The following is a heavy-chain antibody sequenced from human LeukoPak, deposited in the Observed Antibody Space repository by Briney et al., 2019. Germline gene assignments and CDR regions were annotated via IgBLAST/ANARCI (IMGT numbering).Heavy chain of an antibody. CDR1: GGSISSGDYY. CDR3: ARASYSSSWFDP. Sequence: SQTLSLTCTVSGGSISSGDYYWSWIRQPPGKGLEWIGYIYYSGSTYYNPSLKSRVTISVDTSKNQLSLKLSSVTAADTAVYYCARASYSSSWFDPWGQGTLVTVSS. J-gene: IGHJ5*02. CDR2: IYYSGST. D-gene: IGHD6-6*01. V-gene: IGHV4-30-4*01.